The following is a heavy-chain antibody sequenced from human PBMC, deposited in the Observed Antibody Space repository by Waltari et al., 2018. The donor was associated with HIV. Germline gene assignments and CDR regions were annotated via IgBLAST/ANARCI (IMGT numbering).Heavy chain of an antibody. D-gene: IGHD3-22*01. J-gene: IGHJ6*02. V-gene: IGHV4-59*01. CDR2: IYYSGTT. CDR3: ARDYAHYDSSGYYNYYGMDV. Sequence: QVQLQESGPGLVKPSETLSLTCPLSGGTLMSSYYWMWIRQPPGKGLEWIGYIYYSGTTNYNPSLKSRVTISIDTSKNQFSLKLSSVTAADTAVYYCARDYAHYDSSGYYNYYGMDVWGQGTTVTVSS. CDR1: GGTLMSSYY.